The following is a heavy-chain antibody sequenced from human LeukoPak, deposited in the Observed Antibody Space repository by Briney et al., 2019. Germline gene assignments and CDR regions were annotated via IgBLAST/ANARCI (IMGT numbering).Heavy chain of an antibody. CDR3: AVRRGYSYDLHYYYYYYMDV. D-gene: IGHD5-18*01. CDR1: GYTFTSYG. V-gene: IGHV1-18*01. CDR2: ISAYNGNT. J-gene: IGHJ6*03. Sequence: GASVKVSCKASGYTFTSYGISWVRQAPGQGLEWMGWISAYNGNTNYAQKLQGRVTMTTDTSTSTAYMELRSLRSDDTAVYYCAVRRGYSYDLHYYYYYYMDVWGKGTTVTVSS.